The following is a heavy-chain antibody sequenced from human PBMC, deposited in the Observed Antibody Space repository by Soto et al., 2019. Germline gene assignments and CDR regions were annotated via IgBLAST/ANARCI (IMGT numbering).Heavy chain of an antibody. J-gene: IGHJ6*02. Sequence: ASVKVSCKASGYTFTGYYMHWVRQAPGQGLEWMGWISAYNGNTNYAQKLQGRVTMTTDTSTSTAYMELRSLRSDDTAVYYCARGLPATAMRTGVDVWGQGTTVTVSS. V-gene: IGHV1-18*04. D-gene: IGHD2-2*01. CDR2: ISAYNGNT. CDR1: GYTFTGYY. CDR3: ARGLPATAMRTGVDV.